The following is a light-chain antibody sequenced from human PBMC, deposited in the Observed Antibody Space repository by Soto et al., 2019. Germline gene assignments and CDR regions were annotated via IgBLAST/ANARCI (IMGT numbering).Light chain of an antibody. CDR1: QSVSSTY. Sequence: EIVLTQSPGTLSLSPGERATLSCRASQSVSSTYLAWYQHKRGQAPRLLIYGAPRRATGIPDRFGGSGSGTDFTLTISRLEPEDFAVYYCQQYDTPPHTFGQGTKLEIK. CDR2: GAP. CDR3: QQYDTPPHT. J-gene: IGKJ2*01. V-gene: IGKV3-20*01.